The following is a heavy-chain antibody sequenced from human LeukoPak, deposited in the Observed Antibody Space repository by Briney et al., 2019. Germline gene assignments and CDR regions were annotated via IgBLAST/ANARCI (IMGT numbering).Heavy chain of an antibody. Sequence: GGALRLSCAASGFTFSSYAMTWVRQAPGKGLEGVSYISSSGSTIYYADSVKGRFTISRDNAKNSLYLQMNGLRAEDTAVYYCASSGYRRHWFDPWGQGTLVTVSS. CDR1: GFTFSSYA. J-gene: IGHJ5*02. V-gene: IGHV3-48*04. D-gene: IGHD3-10*01. CDR3: ASSGYRRHWFDP. CDR2: ISSSGSTI.